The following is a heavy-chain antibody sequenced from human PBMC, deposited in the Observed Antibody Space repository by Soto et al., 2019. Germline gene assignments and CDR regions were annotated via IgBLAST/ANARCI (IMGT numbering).Heavy chain of an antibody. D-gene: IGHD6-13*01. Sequence: ASVKVSCKASGYTFTSYYMHWVRQAPGQGLEWMGIINPSGGSTSYAQKFQGRVTMTRDTSTSTVYMELSSLRSEDTAVYYCATHRAAKVFDYWGQGTLVTVSS. V-gene: IGHV1-46*03. J-gene: IGHJ4*02. CDR2: INPSGGST. CDR3: ATHRAAKVFDY. CDR1: GYTFTSYY.